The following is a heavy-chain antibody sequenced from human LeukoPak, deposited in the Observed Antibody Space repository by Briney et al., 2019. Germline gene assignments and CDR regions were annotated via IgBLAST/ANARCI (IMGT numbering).Heavy chain of an antibody. CDR3: ARDKADFWSGYYNNWFDP. V-gene: IGHV1-46*01. J-gene: IGHJ5*02. CDR1: GYTITSYY. D-gene: IGHD3-3*01. CDR2: INPSGGST. Sequence: ASVKVSCKTSGYTITSYYMHWVRQAPGQGLEWMGIINPSGGSTSYAQKFQGRVTMTRDTSTSTVYMELSSLRSEDTAVYYCARDKADFWSGYYNNWFDPWGQGTLVTVSS.